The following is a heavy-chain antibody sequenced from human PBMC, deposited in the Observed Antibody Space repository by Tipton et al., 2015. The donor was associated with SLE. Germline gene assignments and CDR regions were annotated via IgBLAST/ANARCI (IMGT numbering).Heavy chain of an antibody. CDR3: AKEDQVGVAMSKGYMDV. D-gene: IGHD2-15*01. Sequence: TLSLTCTVSGGSISSGGYYWSWVRQAPGKGLEWVSVIYSGGSSTYYADSVKGRFTISRDNSKNTLYLQMNSLRAEDTAVYYCAKEDQVGVAMSKGYMDVWGKGTTVTVSS. J-gene: IGHJ6*03. CDR1: GGSISSGGYY. CDR2: IYSGGSST. V-gene: IGHV3-23*03.